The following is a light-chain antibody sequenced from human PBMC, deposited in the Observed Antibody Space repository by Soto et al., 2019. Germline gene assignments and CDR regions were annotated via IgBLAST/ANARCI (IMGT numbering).Light chain of an antibody. CDR1: QGISSY. CDR2: DAS. V-gene: IGKV1-9*01. CDR3: QQPNSYLLT. J-gene: IGKJ4*01. Sequence: DIQLTQSPSFLSASVGDRVTITCRASQGISSYLAWYQQKPGKAPKLLIYDASTLQSGVPSRFSGSGSGTEFTLTISCLQPEDFATYYCQQPNSYLLTFGGGTKVEIK.